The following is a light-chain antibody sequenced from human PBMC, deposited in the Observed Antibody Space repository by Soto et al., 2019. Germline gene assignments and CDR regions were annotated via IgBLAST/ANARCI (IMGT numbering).Light chain of an antibody. CDR1: QSVSSY. J-gene: IGKJ1*01. CDR3: QQRSNWPPT. V-gene: IGKV3-11*01. CDR2: DAS. Sequence: EIVLTQSPATLSLSPGERATLSCRASQSVSSYVAWYQQKPGQAPRLLIYDASNRATGIPARFSGSGSGTDFTLTISSLEPEDCAVYYCQQRSNWPPTFGQGTKVEIK.